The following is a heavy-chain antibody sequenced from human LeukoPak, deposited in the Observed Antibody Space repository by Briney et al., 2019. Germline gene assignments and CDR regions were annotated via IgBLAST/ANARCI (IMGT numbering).Heavy chain of an antibody. V-gene: IGHV1-2*02. CDR1: GYTFTSYY. D-gene: IGHD7-27*01. CDR3: ARSPKNLWGYFDY. CDR2: INPNSGGT. Sequence: ASVKVSCKASGYTFTSYYMHWVRQAPGQGLEWMGWINPNSGGTDYAQKFQGRVTMTRDTSISTAYMELSRLRSDDTAVYYCARSPKNLWGYFDYWGQGTLVTVSS. J-gene: IGHJ4*02.